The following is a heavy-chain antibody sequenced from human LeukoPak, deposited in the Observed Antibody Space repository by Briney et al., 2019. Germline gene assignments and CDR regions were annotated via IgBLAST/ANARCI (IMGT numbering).Heavy chain of an antibody. CDR2: ISPSSSSI. CDR3: ARAAYASSPDY. Sequence: GGSLRLSCAASGFTFSSYSMNWVRQAPGKGLEWVTYISPSSSSIYSADSVKGRFTISRDNAKNSLYLQMNGLRDEDTAVYYCARAAYASSPDYWGQGTLVTVSS. J-gene: IGHJ4*02. V-gene: IGHV3-48*02. CDR1: GFTFSSYS. D-gene: IGHD2-2*01.